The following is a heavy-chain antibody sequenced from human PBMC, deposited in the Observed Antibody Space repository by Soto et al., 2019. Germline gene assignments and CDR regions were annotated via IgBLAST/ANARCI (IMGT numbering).Heavy chain of an antibody. V-gene: IGHV4-4*07. CDR2: ISTSGTT. Sequence: PSETLSLTCTVSGASISSYFWTWIRQPAGKGLDWIGRISTSGTTNYNPSLKSRVTMSVDTSKNHLSLNLSSVTAADTAVYYCAREAGPDRWFDPWGQGTLVNV. D-gene: IGHD6-19*01. J-gene: IGHJ5*02. CDR1: GASISSYF. CDR3: AREAGPDRWFDP.